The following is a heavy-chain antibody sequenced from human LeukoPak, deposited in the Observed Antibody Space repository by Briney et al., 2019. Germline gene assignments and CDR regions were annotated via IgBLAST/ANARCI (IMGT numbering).Heavy chain of an antibody. V-gene: IGHV1-18*01. J-gene: IGHJ5*02. CDR3: AKHEYSSSSWFDP. Sequence: PGGSLRLSCAASGFTFSSYAMSWVRQAPGQGLEWMGWISAYNGNTNYAQKLQGRVTMTTDTSTSTAYMELRSLRSDDTAVYYCAKHEYSSSSWFDPWGQGTLVTVSS. D-gene: IGHD6-6*01. CDR1: GFTFSSYA. CDR2: ISAYNGNT.